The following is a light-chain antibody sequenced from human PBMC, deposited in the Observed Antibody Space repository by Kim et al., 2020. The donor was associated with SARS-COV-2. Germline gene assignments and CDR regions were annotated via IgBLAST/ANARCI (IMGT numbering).Light chain of an antibody. V-gene: IGLV3-1*01. CDR3: QTWDSNFGV. J-gene: IGLJ1*01. CDR1: ELSAKS. Sequence: SGSPGQAATITCSGNELSAKSVYWYQQRPGQSPVLVIYQDNQRPSGIPGRFSGSNYGDTATLTISGTQPMDEADYYCQTWDSNFGVFGTGTKVTVL. CDR2: QDN.